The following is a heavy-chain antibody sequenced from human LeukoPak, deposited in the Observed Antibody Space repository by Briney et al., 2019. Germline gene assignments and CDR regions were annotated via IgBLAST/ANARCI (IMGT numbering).Heavy chain of an antibody. CDR3: AKDTTTPSALYYFYYMDV. CDR1: GFTFDDYA. D-gene: IGHD1-7*01. J-gene: IGHJ6*03. Sequence: GRSLRLSCAASGFTFDDYAMHWVRQAPGKGLEWVSGISWNSGSIGYADSVKGRFTISRDNAKNSLYLKMNSLRAEDTALYYCAKDTTTPSALYYFYYMDVWGKGITVTVSS. V-gene: IGHV3-9*01. CDR2: ISWNSGSI.